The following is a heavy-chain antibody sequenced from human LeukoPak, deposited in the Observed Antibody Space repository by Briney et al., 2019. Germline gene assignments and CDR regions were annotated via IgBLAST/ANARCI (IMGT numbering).Heavy chain of an antibody. D-gene: IGHD5-18*01. CDR1: GGSISSSSYY. CDR2: IYYSGST. J-gene: IGHJ3*01. CDR3: ARGGYSYGHWTFDL. Sequence: SETLSLTCTVSGGSISSSSYYWGWIRQPPGKGLEWIGSIYYSGSTYYNPSLKSRVTISVDKSQNQFSLSLSSVTAADTAVYYCARGGYSYGHWTFDLWGQGTMVTVSS. V-gene: IGHV4-39*07.